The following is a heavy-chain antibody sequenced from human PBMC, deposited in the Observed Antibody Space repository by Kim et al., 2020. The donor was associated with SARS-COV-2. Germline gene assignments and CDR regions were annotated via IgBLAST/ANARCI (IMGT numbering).Heavy chain of an antibody. V-gene: IGHV3-15*01. CDR3: TAPYCSGGSCYDY. Sequence: YAEPVKGRFPISSDDSKNTLYLQMNSLKTEDTAVYYCTAPYCSGGSCYDYWGQGTLVTVSS. D-gene: IGHD2-15*01. J-gene: IGHJ4*02.